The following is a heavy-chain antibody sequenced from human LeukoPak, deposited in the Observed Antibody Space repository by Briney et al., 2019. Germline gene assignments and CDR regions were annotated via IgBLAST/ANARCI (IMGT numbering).Heavy chain of an antibody. V-gene: IGHV3-9*01. CDR3: AKGFTTTVTTNFDH. CDR2: ISWNSDNI. Sequence: PGRSLRLSCAASGFSFDDYGMTWVRQPPGKGLEWVSGISWNSDNIGYADSVKGRFTISRDNGKKSLYLQMNSLRVEDTALYYCAKGFTTTVTTNFDHWGQGTLVTVSS. D-gene: IGHD4-17*01. CDR1: GFSFDDYG. J-gene: IGHJ4*02.